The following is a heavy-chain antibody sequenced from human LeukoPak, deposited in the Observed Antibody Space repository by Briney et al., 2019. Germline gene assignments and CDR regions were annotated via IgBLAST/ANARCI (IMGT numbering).Heavy chain of an antibody. D-gene: IGHD3-10*01. V-gene: IGHV1-24*01. J-gene: IGHJ4*02. CDR1: GFTFSSYG. CDR3: ATDLAWFGELNFDY. Sequence: GGSLRLSCAASGFTFSSYGMHWVRQAPGKGLEWMGGFDPEDGETIYAQKFQGRVTMTEDTSTDTAYMELSSLRSEDTAVYYCATDLAWFGELNFDYWGQGTLVTVSS. CDR2: FDPEDGET.